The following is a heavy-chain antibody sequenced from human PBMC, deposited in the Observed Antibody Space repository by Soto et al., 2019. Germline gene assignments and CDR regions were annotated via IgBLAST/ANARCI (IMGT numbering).Heavy chain of an antibody. J-gene: IGHJ4*02. CDR3: AKSKGPYYYDSSGYGPGYYFDY. D-gene: IGHD3-22*01. V-gene: IGHV3-23*01. Sequence: GGSLRLSCAASGFTFSSYAMSWVRQAPGKGLEWVSAISGSGGSTYYADSVKGRFTISRDNSKNTLYLQMNSLRPDDTAVYYCAKSKGPYYYDSSGYGPGYYFDYWGQGPLVTVSS. CDR2: ISGSGGST. CDR1: GFTFSSYA.